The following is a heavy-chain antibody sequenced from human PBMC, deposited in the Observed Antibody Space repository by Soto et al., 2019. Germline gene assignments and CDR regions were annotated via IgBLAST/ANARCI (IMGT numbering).Heavy chain of an antibody. Sequence: GGSLRLSCAASGFTFSSYSMNWVRQAPGKGLEWVSYISSSSTIYYADSVKGRFTISRDNAKNSLYLQMNSLRDEDTAVYYCARDDGTSSGWYFDYWGQGTLVTVSS. V-gene: IGHV3-48*02. D-gene: IGHD6-19*01. CDR3: ARDDGTSSGWYFDY. J-gene: IGHJ4*02. CDR2: ISSSSTI. CDR1: GFTFSSYS.